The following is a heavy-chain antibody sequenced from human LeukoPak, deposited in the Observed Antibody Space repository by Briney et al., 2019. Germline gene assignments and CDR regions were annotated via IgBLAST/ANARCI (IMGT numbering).Heavy chain of an antibody. CDR3: ARHRVTSLPEFDFDY. V-gene: IGHV4-59*08. CDR2: IYYSGST. CDR1: GFTFSSYA. Sequence: GSLRLFCAASGFTFSSYAMSWIRQPPGKGLEWIGYIYYSGSTNYNPSLKSRVTISVDTSKNQFCLKLSSVTAADTAVYYCARHRVTSLPEFDFDYWGQGTLVTVS. J-gene: IGHJ4*02. D-gene: IGHD3-10*01.